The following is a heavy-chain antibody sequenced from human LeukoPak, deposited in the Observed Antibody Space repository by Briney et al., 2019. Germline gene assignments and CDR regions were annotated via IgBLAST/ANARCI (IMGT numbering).Heavy chain of an antibody. CDR2: ISGSSSSS. CDR3: VKEGEVVITHRFDS. CDR1: GFTFSSYA. V-gene: IGHV3-23*01. Sequence: GGSLRLSCAASGFTFSSYAMTWVRQAPGKGLEWVSGISGSSSSSYYADSVKGRFTISRDYSNNTVYLQMNSLRAEDTAVYYCVKEGEVVITHRFDSWGQGTLVTYSS. J-gene: IGHJ4*02. D-gene: IGHD3-22*01.